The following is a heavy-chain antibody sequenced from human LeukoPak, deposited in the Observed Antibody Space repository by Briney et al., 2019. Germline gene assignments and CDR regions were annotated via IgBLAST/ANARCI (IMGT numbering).Heavy chain of an antibody. CDR1: GGSISSGSYY. CDR2: IYTSGST. D-gene: IGHD6-13*01. Sequence: PSETLSLTCTVSGGSISSGSYYWSWIRQPAGKGLEWIGRIYTSGSTNYNPSLKSRVTISVDTSKNQFSLKLSSVTAADTAVYYCARGEYSSSSDYWGQGTLVTVSS. CDR3: ARGEYSSSSDY. V-gene: IGHV4-61*02. J-gene: IGHJ4*02.